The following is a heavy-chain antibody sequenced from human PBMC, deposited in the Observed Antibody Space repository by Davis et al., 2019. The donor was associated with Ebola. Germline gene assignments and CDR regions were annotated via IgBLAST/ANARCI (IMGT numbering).Heavy chain of an antibody. CDR2: IYPGDSDT. J-gene: IGHJ3*02. CDR3: ARHTDDTGAFDI. CDR1: GYSFTSYW. Sequence: PGGSLRLSCKGSGYSFTSYWIGWVRQMPGKGLEWMGIIYPGDSDTRYSPSFQGQFTISADKSISTAYLQWSSLKASDTAMYYGARHTDDTGAFDIWGQGTMVTVSS. D-gene: IGHD1-1*01. V-gene: IGHV5-51*01.